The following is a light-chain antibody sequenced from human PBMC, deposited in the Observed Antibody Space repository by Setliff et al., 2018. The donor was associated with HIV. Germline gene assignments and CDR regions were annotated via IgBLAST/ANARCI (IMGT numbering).Light chain of an antibody. Sequence: DIQMTQSPSSLSASVGDRVIITCRASQAIYNSLAWYQRKPGKAPRLLVYDASKLQSGVPSRFSGSGSGTDYTLTISSLQPEDFATYYCQQYHSKPPLTFGGGTKVDIK. CDR3: QQYHSKPPLT. J-gene: IGKJ4*01. V-gene: IGKV1-NL1*01. CDR2: DAS. CDR1: QAIYNS.